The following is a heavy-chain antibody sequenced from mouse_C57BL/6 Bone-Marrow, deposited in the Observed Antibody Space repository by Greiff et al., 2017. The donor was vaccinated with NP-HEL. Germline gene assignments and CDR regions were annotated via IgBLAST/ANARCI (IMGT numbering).Heavy chain of an antibody. J-gene: IGHJ3*01. D-gene: IGHD3-1*01. CDR2: IDPENGDT. CDR3: TTRAWFAY. Sequence: DVQLQESGAELVRPGASVKLSCTASGFNIKDDYMHWVKQRPEQGLEWIGWIDPENGDTEYASKFQGKATITADTSSNTAYLQLSSLTSEDTAVYYCTTRAWFAYWGQGTLVTVSA. CDR1: GFNIKDDY. V-gene: IGHV14-4*01.